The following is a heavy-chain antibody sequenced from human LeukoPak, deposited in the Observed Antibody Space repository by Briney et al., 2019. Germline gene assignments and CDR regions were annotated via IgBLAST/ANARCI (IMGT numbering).Heavy chain of an antibody. V-gene: IGHV1-69*01. CDR3: ARGIAGWLQFLFDY. CDR1: GGTFSSYA. CDR2: IIPIFGTA. Sequence: SVKVSCKASGGTFSSYAISWVRQAPGQGLEWMGGIIPIFGTANYAQKFQGRVTITADESTSTAYMELSSLRSEDTAVYYCARGIAGWLQFLFDYWGQGTLVTVSS. D-gene: IGHD5-24*01. J-gene: IGHJ4*02.